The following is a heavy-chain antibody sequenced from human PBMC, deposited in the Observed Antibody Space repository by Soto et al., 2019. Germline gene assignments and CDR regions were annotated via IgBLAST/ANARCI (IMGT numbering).Heavy chain of an antibody. V-gene: IGHV3-53*01. CDR2: LYDLNGS. CDR3: ATWHEREHADDV. D-gene: IGHD1-1*01. J-gene: IGHJ3*01. Sequence: DVQLVESGGGLIQPGESLRLSCAAFGFTISGKKYVARLRQAPAKGLEWVSALYDLNGSFYAASVKGRFTTSSDSSKTTVYLQMNDLRPDDTAVYYCATWHEREHADDVWGQGTTVTVSS. CDR1: GFTISGKKY.